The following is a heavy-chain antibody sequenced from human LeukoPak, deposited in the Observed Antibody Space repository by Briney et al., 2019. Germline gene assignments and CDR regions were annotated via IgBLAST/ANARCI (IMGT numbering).Heavy chain of an antibody. V-gene: IGHV4-59*08. Sequence: SETLSLTCSVSGASIRSYYWSWIRQFPGEGLEWMGCVFRSGSTNYNPSLKSRLTISSDTSKNQFYLTLTSVTAADTAIYYCARHTRDGYNTFDSWGQATLVTVSS. CDR1: GASIRSYY. D-gene: IGHD5-24*01. CDR2: VFRSGST. CDR3: ARHTRDGYNTFDS. J-gene: IGHJ4*02.